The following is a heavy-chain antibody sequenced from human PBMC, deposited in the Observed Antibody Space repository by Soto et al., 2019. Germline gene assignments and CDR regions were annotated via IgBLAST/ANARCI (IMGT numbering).Heavy chain of an antibody. V-gene: IGHV1-8*01. CDR1: GYTFTSYD. CDR3: ARGSRGIAAAGTRDYYYYYGMDV. J-gene: IGHJ6*02. CDR2: MNPNSGNT. D-gene: IGHD6-13*01. Sequence: ASVKVSSKASGYTFTSYDINWVRQATGQGLEWMGRMNPNSGNTGYAQKFQGRVTMTRNTSISTAYMELSSLRSEDTAVYYCARGSRGIAAAGTRDYYYYYGMDVWGQGTTVTVSS.